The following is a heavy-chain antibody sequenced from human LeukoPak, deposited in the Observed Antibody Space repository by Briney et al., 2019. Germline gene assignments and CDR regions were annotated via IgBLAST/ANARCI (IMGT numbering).Heavy chain of an antibody. CDR3: ARENGYCSGGNCYSYFDS. V-gene: IGHV3-7*01. J-gene: IGHJ4*02. D-gene: IGHD2-15*01. CDR1: GFTFSHFW. Sequence: GGSLRLSCAASGFTFSHFWMSWVRQAPGKGLEWVAYIKKTGSETYYVDSVKGRFTITRDNTRNSLFLQMYSLRAEDTAVYFCARENGYCSGGNCYSYFDSWGQGTLVTVSS. CDR2: IKKTGSET.